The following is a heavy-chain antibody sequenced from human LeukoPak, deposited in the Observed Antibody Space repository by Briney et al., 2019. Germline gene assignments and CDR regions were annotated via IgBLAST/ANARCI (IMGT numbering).Heavy chain of an antibody. CDR2: ISGSGGST. J-gene: IGHJ4*02. D-gene: IGHD2-2*01. CDR1: GFTFSSYA. Sequence: PGGSLRLSCAASGFTFSSYAMSWVRQAPGKGLEWVSAISGSGGSTYYADSVKGRFTISRDNSKNTLYLQMNSLRAEDTAAYYCAIGRAYQPLYDFDYWGQGTLVTVSS. V-gene: IGHV3-23*01. CDR3: AIGRAYQPLYDFDY.